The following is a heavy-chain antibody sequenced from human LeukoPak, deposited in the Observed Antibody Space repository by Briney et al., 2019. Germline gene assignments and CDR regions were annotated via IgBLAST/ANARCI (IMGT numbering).Heavy chain of an antibody. V-gene: IGHV3-74*01. J-gene: IGHJ6*03. Sequence: GGSLRLSCAASGFTFISYWMHWVPQVPGKGLMWVSRINSDESSRTYVYSVIGRFTISTANATTNMYLHLVRLKDKATSVYYSERDLFAWSMDVWGKGTTVTISS. CDR2: INSDESSR. CDR3: ERDLFAWSMDV. CDR1: GFTFISYW. D-gene: IGHD3-10*02.